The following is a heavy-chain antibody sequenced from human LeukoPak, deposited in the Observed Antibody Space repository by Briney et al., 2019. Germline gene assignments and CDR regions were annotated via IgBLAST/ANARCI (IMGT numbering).Heavy chain of an antibody. Sequence: SQTLSLTCTVPGGSISRGGYYWSWIRQHSGKGLEWLGYIYYSGSTYYNPSLKSRVTISVDTSKNQFSLKLSSVTAADTAVYYCARGARNSRSPHIFDYWGQGTLVTVSS. V-gene: IGHV4-31*03. J-gene: IGHJ4*02. CDR3: ARGARNSRSPHIFDY. CDR2: IYYSGST. CDR1: GGSISRGGYY. D-gene: IGHD1-7*01.